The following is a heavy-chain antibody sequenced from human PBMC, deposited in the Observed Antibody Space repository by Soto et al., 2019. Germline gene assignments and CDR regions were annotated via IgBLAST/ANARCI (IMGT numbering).Heavy chain of an antibody. Sequence: GGSLRLSCEASGFMFSDYYMSWIRQAPGMGLEWVSYISSSGSTIYYADSVKGRFTMSRDNAKNSLYLQMNSLRAEDTAVYYCAREEINCGGDCFALWGQGTLVTVSS. CDR3: AREEINCGGDCFAL. CDR2: ISSSGSTI. D-gene: IGHD2-21*01. V-gene: IGHV3-11*01. J-gene: IGHJ4*02. CDR1: GFMFSDYY.